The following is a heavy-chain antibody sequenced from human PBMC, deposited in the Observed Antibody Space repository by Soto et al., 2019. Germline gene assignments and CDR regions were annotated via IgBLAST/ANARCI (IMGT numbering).Heavy chain of an antibody. D-gene: IGHD2-2*01. V-gene: IGHV4-59*12. J-gene: IGHJ5*02. CDR1: GGSISSYY. Sequence: PSETLSLTCAVSGGSISSYYRSWIRQPPGKGLEWIGSIFYSGSTNYNPSLKSRVTISVDKSKNQFSLKLSSVTAADTTVYYCARVGFWGDIVLVPAASHWFDPWGQGTLVTVSS. CDR3: ARVGFWGDIVLVPAASHWFDP. CDR2: IFYSGST.